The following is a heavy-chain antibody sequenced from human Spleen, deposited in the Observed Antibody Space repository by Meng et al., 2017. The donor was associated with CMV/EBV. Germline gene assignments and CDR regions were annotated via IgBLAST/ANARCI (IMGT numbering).Heavy chain of an antibody. CDR2: ISWNSGSI. J-gene: IGHJ4*02. Sequence: GGSLRLSCAASGFTFDDYAMHWVRQAPGKGLEWVSGISWNSGSIGYADSVKGRFTISRDNAKNSLYLQMNGLRAEDTALYYCAKDPARNLYGGYSHFDYWGQGTLVTVSS. CDR1: GFTFDDYA. V-gene: IGHV3-9*01. CDR3: AKDPARNLYGGYSHFDY. D-gene: IGHD5-12*01.